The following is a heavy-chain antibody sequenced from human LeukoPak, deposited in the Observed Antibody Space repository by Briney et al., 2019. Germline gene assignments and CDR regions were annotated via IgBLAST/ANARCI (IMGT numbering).Heavy chain of an antibody. CDR2: IYSSGST. CDR3: ARDPSPAAAEFDY. D-gene: IGHD6-13*01. J-gene: IGHJ4*02. Sequence: SETLSLTCSVSGASISSGSNYWGWIRQPPGKTLEWIGSIYSSGSTYYNPSLKSRVIIIIDTPKNHFSLTLSSVTAADTAVYYCARDPSPAAAEFDYWGQGTLVTVSS. V-gene: IGHV4-39*07. CDR1: GASISSGSNY.